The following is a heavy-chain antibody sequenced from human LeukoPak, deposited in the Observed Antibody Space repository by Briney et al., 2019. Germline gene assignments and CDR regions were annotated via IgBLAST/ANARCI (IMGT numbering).Heavy chain of an antibody. CDR1: GGSISSYY. CDR2: IYYSGST. Sequence: ASENLSLTCTVSGGSISSYYWSWIRQPPGKGLEWIGYIYYSGSTNYNPSLKSRVTISVDTSKNQFSLKLSSVTAADTAVYYCARSYSSEPYFDYWGQGTLVTVSS. V-gene: IGHV4-59*01. D-gene: IGHD6-19*01. CDR3: ARSYSSEPYFDY. J-gene: IGHJ4*02.